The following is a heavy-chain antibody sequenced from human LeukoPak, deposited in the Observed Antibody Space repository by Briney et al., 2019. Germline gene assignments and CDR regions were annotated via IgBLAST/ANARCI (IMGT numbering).Heavy chain of an antibody. D-gene: IGHD4-17*01. CDR3: AREGNGDPDY. CDR1: GFTLSSYS. Sequence: GGSLRLSCAASGFTLSSYSMNWVRQAPGKGLEWVSSISSSSSYIYYADSVKGRFTISRDNAKNSLYLQMSSLRAEDTAVYYCAREGNGDPDYWGQGTLVTVSS. CDR2: ISSSSSYI. V-gene: IGHV3-21*01. J-gene: IGHJ4*02.